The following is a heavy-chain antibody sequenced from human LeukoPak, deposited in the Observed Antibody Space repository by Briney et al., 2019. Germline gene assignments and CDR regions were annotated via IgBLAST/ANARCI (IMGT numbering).Heavy chain of an antibody. D-gene: IGHD1-14*01. J-gene: IGHJ5*02. CDR1: GGTFSSYA. CDR2: IIPILGIA. CDR3: ARSTTKNWFDP. V-gene: IGHV1-69*04. Sequence: SVKVSCKVSGGTFSSYAISWVRQAPGQGLEWMGRIIPILGIANYAQKFQGRVTITADKSTSTAYMELSSLRSEDTAVYYCARSTTKNWFDPWGQGTLVRVPS.